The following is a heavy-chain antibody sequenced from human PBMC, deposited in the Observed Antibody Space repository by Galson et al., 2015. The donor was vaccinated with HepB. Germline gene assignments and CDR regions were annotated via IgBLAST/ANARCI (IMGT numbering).Heavy chain of an antibody. CDR2: IYGSGNT. D-gene: IGHD6-19*01. Sequence: CAASGFTVRNNYISWVRQAPGKGLEWVSIIYGSGNTYYADSVEGRFTVSRDNSKNTLFLHMNSLRADDTATYYCARHRFGSGEGYFDYWGQGAPVTVSS. J-gene: IGHJ4*02. V-gene: IGHV3-66*04. CDR3: ARHRFGSGEGYFDY. CDR1: GFTVRNNY.